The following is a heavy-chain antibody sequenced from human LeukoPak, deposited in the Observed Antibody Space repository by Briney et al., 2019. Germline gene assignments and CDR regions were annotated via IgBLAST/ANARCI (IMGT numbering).Heavy chain of an antibody. CDR3: ARDPPHCSGDNCYFDS. CDR2: ISSSSTYI. J-gene: IGHJ4*02. CDR1: GFTFNSYS. D-gene: IGHD2-15*01. Sequence: PGGSLRLSCAASGFTFNSYSMNWVRQAPGKGLEWVSSISSSSTYIHYADSVKGRFTISRDNGKRSLYLQMNSLRAEDTAVYYCARDPPHCSGDNCYFDSWGQGTLVTVSS. V-gene: IGHV3-21*01.